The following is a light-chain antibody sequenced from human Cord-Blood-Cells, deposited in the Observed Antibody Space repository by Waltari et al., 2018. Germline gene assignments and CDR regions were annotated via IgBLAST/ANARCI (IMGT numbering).Light chain of an antibody. V-gene: IGLV2-23*02. J-gene: IGLJ3*02. Sequence: QSALTQHASVSGSPGQSITIPCTGTSRDVGSYNLVSWYQQHPGKAPKLMIYEVSKRPSGVSNRFSGSKSCNTASLTVSGLQAEDEADYYCCSYAGSSTVVFGGGTKLTVL. CDR1: SRDVGSYNL. CDR3: CSYAGSSTVV. CDR2: EVS.